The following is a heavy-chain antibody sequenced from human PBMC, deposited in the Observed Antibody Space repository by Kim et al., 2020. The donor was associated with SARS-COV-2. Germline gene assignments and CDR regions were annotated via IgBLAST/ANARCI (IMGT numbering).Heavy chain of an antibody. D-gene: IGHD6-19*01. CDR3: ARAQWLPPLGHYYYYYGLDV. CDR1: GGTLSSYA. CDR2: FIPIFDTA. V-gene: IGHV1-69*13. Sequence: SVKVSCKAPGGTLSSYAFNWVRQPPGQGLEWMGGFIPIFDTANYAQKFQGRLTITADASTSTAYMELRSLKFDDTAMYYCARAQWLPPLGHYYYYYGLDVWGQGTTVSVSS. J-gene: IGHJ6*02.